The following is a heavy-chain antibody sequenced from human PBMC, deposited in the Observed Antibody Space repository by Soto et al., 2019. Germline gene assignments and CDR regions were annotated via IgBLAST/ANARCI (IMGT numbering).Heavy chain of an antibody. J-gene: IGHJ3*02. Sequence: ASVKVSCKASGYTFTSYGISWVRQAPGQGLEWIGWISAYNGNTNYAQKLQGRVTMTTDTSTSTAYMELRSLRSDDTAVYYCARDYDSSGYGEDDAFDIWGQGTMVTVSS. D-gene: IGHD3-22*01. CDR3: ARDYDSSGYGEDDAFDI. V-gene: IGHV1-18*01. CDR1: GYTFTSYG. CDR2: ISAYNGNT.